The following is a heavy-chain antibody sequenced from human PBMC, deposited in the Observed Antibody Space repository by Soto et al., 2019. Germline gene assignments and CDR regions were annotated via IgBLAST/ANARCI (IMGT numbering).Heavy chain of an antibody. Sequence: EVQLVQSGAELKKPGESLRISCQGSGYNFSTFWISWARQLPGKGLEWMGRINPSDSYTFYSPSFQGQVTLSADKSVNTAYLQWSSLKATDTATFYCARHFCSGTSCYKDYYHGMDAWGQGTAVTVSS. CDR3: ARHFCSGTSCYKDYYHGMDA. V-gene: IGHV5-10-1*03. CDR2: INPSDSYT. CDR1: GYNFSTFW. J-gene: IGHJ6*02. D-gene: IGHD2-2*02.